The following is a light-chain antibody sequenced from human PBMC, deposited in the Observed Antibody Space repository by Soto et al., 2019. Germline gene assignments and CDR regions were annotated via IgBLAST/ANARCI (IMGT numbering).Light chain of an antibody. CDR1: SSNIGNNY. V-gene: IGLV1-51*01. CDR2: DNN. Sequence: QPVLKQPRSGSAAAGRKLTIFCSESSSNIGNNYVSWYQQLPGTAPKLLIYDNNKRPSGIPDRFSGSKSGTSATLGITGLQTGDEADYYCGTWDSSLCAYVFGTRTKVTVL. CDR3: GTWDSSLCAYV. J-gene: IGLJ1*01.